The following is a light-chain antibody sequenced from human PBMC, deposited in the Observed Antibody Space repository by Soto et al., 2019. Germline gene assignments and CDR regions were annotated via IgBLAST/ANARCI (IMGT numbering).Light chain of an antibody. V-gene: IGKV1-5*01. CDR1: QSISSL. J-gene: IGKJ1*01. CDR3: QQYNTYPWT. Sequence: DIQMTQSPTTLSASVGDRVTITCRASQSISSLLAWYQQKPGKAPKVLIYDVSSLQSGVPSRFSGSGSGTEFTLTISSLQPDDFATYYCQQYNTYPWTFGQGTKVDIK. CDR2: DVS.